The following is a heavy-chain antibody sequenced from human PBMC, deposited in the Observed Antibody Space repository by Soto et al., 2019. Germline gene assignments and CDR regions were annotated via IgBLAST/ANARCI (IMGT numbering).Heavy chain of an antibody. J-gene: IGHJ4*02. Sequence: GSLRLSCAASGFIVSNNYMSWVRQAPGKGLEWVSVIYSGATTYYADSVQGRFIVSRDISKNTLFLQMNSLRAEDTAVYYCAREEGSGYYFDYWGLGTLVTVSS. CDR3: AREEGSGYYFDY. V-gene: IGHV3-66*01. CDR2: IYSGATT. CDR1: GFIVSNNY.